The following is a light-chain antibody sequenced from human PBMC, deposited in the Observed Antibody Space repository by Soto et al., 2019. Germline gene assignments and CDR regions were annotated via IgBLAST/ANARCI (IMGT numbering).Light chain of an antibody. V-gene: IGLV1-44*01. J-gene: IGLJ3*02. CDR2: TNN. Sequence: QSVLTQPPSASGTPGQRVTISCSGSSSNIGSNTVNWYQQVPGTAPKYVIYTNNQRPSGVPARFSGSQSCTSASLAISGLQSEDDAVYYCAAWDDTLNSQVFGGGTKLTVL. CDR1: SSNIGSNT. CDR3: AAWDDTLNSQV.